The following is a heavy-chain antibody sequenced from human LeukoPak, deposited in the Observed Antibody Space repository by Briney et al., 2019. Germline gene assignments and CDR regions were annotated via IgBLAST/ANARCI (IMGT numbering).Heavy chain of an antibody. D-gene: IGHD4-17*01. CDR3: AKVDYGDYEVIGAFDI. CDR1: GFTFSSYA. Sequence: GGSLRLSCVASGFTFSSYAMSWVRQAPGKGLECVSAISGSGGSTYYADSVKGRFTISRDNSKNTLYLQMNSLRAEDTAVYYCAKVDYGDYEVIGAFDIWGQGTMVTVSS. J-gene: IGHJ3*02. CDR2: ISGSGGST. V-gene: IGHV3-23*01.